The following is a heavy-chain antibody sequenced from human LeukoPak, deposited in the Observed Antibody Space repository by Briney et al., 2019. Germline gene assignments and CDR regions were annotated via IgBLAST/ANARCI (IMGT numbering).Heavy chain of an antibody. CDR1: GGSFSGYY. J-gene: IGHJ6*03. CDR2: INHSGST. V-gene: IGHV4-34*01. Sequence: PSETLSLTCAVYGGSFSGYYWSWIRQPPGKGLEWIGEINHSGSTNYNPSLKSRVTISVDTSKNQFSLKLSSVTAAGTAVYYCARGAGYSSGWYNYYYYYYMDVWGKGTTVTVSS. D-gene: IGHD6-19*01. CDR3: ARGAGYSSGWYNYYYYYYMDV.